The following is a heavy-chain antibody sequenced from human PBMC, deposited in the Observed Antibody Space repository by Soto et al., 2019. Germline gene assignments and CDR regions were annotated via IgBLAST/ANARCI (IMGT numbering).Heavy chain of an antibody. V-gene: IGHV3-23*01. J-gene: IGHJ6*02. D-gene: IGHD4-17*01. CDR2: ISGRGGKT. CDR1: GFSFSTYP. Sequence: GGSLRLSCAASGFSFSTYPMVWVRQAPGKRLEAVSSISGRGGKTYYKDCVKGRFTISRDNYKNSWDLQMNSLRPEDTAVYYCAKILSTVTTYYYGMDVWGQGTTVTVSS. CDR3: AKILSTVTTYYYGMDV.